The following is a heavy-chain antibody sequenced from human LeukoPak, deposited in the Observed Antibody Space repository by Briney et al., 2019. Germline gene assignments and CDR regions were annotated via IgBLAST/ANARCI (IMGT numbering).Heavy chain of an antibody. CDR3: ARLSRDFWSGYRPRSLFDY. D-gene: IGHD3-3*01. J-gene: IGHJ4*02. CDR1: GGSFSGYY. CDR2: INHSGST. Sequence: PSETLSLTCAVYGGSFSGYYWSWIRQPLGKGLEWIGEINHSGSTNYNPSLKSRVTISVDTSKNQFSLKLSSVTAADTAVYYCARLSRDFWSGYRPRSLFDYWGQGTPVTVSS. V-gene: IGHV4-34*01.